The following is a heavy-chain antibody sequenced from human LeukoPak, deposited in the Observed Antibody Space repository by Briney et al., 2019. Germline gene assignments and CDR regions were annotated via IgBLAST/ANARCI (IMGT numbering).Heavy chain of an antibody. V-gene: IGHV3-74*01. J-gene: IGHJ4*02. Sequence: PGRSLRLSCAASGFTFSSYWVHWVRQVPGKGLVWVARINPGGSSTTYADSVKGRFTISRDNAKNTLYLQMDSLRAEDTGVYYCARSNQADDYWGQGTLVTVSS. CDR1: GFTFSSYW. CDR3: ARSNQADDY. CDR2: INPGGSST. D-gene: IGHD1-14*01.